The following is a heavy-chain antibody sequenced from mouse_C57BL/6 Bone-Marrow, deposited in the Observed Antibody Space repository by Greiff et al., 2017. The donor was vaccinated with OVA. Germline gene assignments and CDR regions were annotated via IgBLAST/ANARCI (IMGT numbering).Heavy chain of an antibody. V-gene: IGHV5-6*01. Sequence: EVKLVESGGDLVKPGGSLKLSCAASGFTFSSYGMSWVRQTPDKRLEWVATISSGGSYTYYPDSVKGRFTISRDNAKNTQYLQKSSMKDEDTAMYYCARPPYFDYWGQGTTLTVSS. J-gene: IGHJ2*01. CDR1: GFTFSSYG. CDR3: ARPPYFDY. CDR2: ISSGGSYT.